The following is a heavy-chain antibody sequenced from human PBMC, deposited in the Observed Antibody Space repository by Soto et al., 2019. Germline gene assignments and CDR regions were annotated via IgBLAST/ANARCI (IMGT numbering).Heavy chain of an antibody. CDR1: GGSISSNNW. D-gene: IGHD6-13*01. V-gene: IGHV4-4*02. CDR2: IYHSGST. J-gene: IGHJ4*02. CDR3: ARYIAASGTYYLDF. Sequence: SETLSLTCPVSGGSISSNNWWSWVRQPPGKGLEWIGEIYHSGSTNYNPSLKSRVIISVDTSKNQFSLRLSSVTAADTAVYYCARYIAASGTYYLDFWGQGTLVTVSS.